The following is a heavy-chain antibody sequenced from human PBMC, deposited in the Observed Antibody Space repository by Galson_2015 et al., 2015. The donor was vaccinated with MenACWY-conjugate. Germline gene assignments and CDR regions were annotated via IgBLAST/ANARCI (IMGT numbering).Heavy chain of an antibody. CDR3: VKGRSPSGHSGSWFSGADAFDS. CDR2: IGTGGSRN. V-gene: IGHV3-23*01. J-gene: IGHJ3*01. D-gene: IGHD6-13*01. Sequence: SLRLSCAASGFTFNNYAMSWVAQAPGKGLEWVAAIGTGGSRNYYADSVRGRFTISRANSRTTRSRKWNSLRVEDTAMYYCVKGRSPSGHSGSWFSGADAFDSWGRGTVVTVSS. CDR1: GFTFNNYA.